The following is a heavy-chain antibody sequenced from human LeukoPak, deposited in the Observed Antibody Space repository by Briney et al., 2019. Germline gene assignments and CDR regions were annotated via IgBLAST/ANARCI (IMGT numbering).Heavy chain of an antibody. CDR3: ARTISYCSGGSCYASWFDP. CDR2: IYPGDSDT. D-gene: IGHD2-15*01. CDR1: GYSFTSYW. J-gene: IGHJ5*02. Sequence: GESLKISCKGSGYSFTSYWIGWVRQMPGKGLEWMGIIYPGDSDTRYSPSFQGQVTISADKSISTAYLQWSSLKASDTAMYYCARTISYCSGGSCYASWFDPWGQGTLVTVSS. V-gene: IGHV5-51*01.